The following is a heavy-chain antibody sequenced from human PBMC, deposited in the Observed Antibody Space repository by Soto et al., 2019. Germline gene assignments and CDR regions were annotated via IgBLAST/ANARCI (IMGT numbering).Heavy chain of an antibody. CDR3: ARDYSREFPGASYYFDY. V-gene: IGHV1-69*01. Sequence: QVQLVQSGAEVKKPGSSVKVSCKASGGTFSSYAISWVRQAPGQGLEWMGGIIPIFGTANYAQKFQGRVTITADDSTSTAYMELSSLRSEDTAVYYCARDYSREFPGASYYFDYWGQGTLVTVSS. D-gene: IGHD3-10*01. CDR1: GGTFSSYA. CDR2: IIPIFGTA. J-gene: IGHJ4*02.